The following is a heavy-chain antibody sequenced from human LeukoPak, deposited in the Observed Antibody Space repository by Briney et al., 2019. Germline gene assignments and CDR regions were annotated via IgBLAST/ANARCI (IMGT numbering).Heavy chain of an antibody. J-gene: IGHJ4*02. CDR2: IYYSGST. Sequence: PSQTLSLTCTVSGGSISSGGYYWSWIRQPPGKGLEWIGYIYYSGSTNYNPSLKSRVTISVDTSKNQFSLKLSSVTAADTAVYYCARVMNDFWSGSPLDYWGQGTLVTVSS. CDR1: GGSISSGGYY. V-gene: IGHV4-61*08. D-gene: IGHD3-3*01. CDR3: ARVMNDFWSGSPLDY.